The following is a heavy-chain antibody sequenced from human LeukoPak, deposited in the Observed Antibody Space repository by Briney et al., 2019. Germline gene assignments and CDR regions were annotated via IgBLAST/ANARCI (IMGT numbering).Heavy chain of an antibody. CDR2: ISSSSSTI. V-gene: IGHV3-48*04. Sequence: PGRSLRLSCTASGFTFGDYAMSWFRQAPGKGLEWVSYISSSSSTIYYADSVKGRFTISRDNAKNSLYLQMNSLRAEDTAVYYCARGDGYYGMDVWGQGTTVTVSS. D-gene: IGHD4-17*01. CDR3: ARGDGYYGMDV. CDR1: GFTFGDYA. J-gene: IGHJ6*02.